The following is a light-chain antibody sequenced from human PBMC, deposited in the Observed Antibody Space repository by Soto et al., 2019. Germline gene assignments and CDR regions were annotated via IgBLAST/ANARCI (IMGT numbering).Light chain of an antibody. J-gene: IGKJ3*01. CDR3: QQTYIMSFS. V-gene: IGKV1-39*01. CDR2: AAS. CDR1: QSISNY. Sequence: DIQMTQSPSSLSASVGDRVTITCRASQSISNYLNWYQQKPGKAPNLLIYAASSLQSGVPSRFSGSGSGTDFTLTISSLQPEYFATYYCQQTYIMSFSFGPETRVDIE.